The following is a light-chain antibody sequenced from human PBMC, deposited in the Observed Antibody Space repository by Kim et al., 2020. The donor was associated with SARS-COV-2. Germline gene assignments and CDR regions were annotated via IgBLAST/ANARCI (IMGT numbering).Light chain of an antibody. J-gene: IGKJ4*01. CDR1: QSVSTN. CDR2: DAS. Sequence: EIVMTQSPATLSVSPGERATLSCRASQSVSTNLAWYQQKPGQAPRLLISDASTRATGIPGRFSGSGSGTEFTLTISSLQSEDFAVYYCQQYSHWPLTFGGGTKLEI. V-gene: IGKV3-15*01. CDR3: QQYSHWPLT.